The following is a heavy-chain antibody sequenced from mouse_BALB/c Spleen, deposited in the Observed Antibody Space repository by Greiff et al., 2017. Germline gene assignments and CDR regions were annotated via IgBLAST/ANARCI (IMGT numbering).Heavy chain of an antibody. V-gene: IGHV1-80*01. Sequence: VQLQQSGAELVRPGSSVKISCKASGYAFSSYWMNWVKQRPGQGLEWIGQIYPGDGDTNYNGKFKGKATLTADKSSSTAYMQLSSLTSEDSAVYFCARDGSSPPWFAYWGQGTLVTVSA. CDR1: GYAFSSYW. J-gene: IGHJ3*01. CDR3: ARDGSSPPWFAY. D-gene: IGHD1-1*01. CDR2: IYPGDGDT.